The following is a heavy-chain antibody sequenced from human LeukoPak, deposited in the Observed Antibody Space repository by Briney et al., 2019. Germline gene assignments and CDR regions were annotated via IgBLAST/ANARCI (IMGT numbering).Heavy chain of an antibody. CDR1: GFTFSSYS. J-gene: IGHJ4*02. CDR2: ISSSSSYI. Sequence: GGSLRLSCAASGFTFSSYSMNWVRQAPGKGLEWVSSISSSSSYIYYADSVKGRFTISRDNAKNSLYLQMNSLRAEDTAVHYCARVLIAAADFDYWGQGTLVTVSS. D-gene: IGHD6-13*01. V-gene: IGHV3-21*01. CDR3: ARVLIAAADFDY.